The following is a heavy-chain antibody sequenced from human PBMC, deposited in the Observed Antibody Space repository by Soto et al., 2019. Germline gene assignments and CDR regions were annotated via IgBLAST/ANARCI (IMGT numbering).Heavy chain of an antibody. J-gene: IGHJ6*02. V-gene: IGHV3-33*01. CDR1: GFTFSSYG. CDR3: ARDRDYDFWSGYSDYYYYYGMDV. Sequence: PGGSLRLSCAASGFTFSSYGMHWVRQAPGKGLEWVAVIWYDGSNKYYADSVKGRFTISRDNSKNTLYLQMNSLRAEDTAVYYCARDRDYDFWSGYSDYYYYYGMDVWGQGTTVTVSS. D-gene: IGHD3-3*01. CDR2: IWYDGSNK.